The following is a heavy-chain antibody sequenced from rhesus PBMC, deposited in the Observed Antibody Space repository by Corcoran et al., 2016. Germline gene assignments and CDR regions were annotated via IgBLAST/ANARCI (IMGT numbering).Heavy chain of an antibody. Sequence: QVQLQESGPGVVKPSETLSLTCAVSGGSISDSYRWSWIRQPPGKGLEWIGYIYGSSPSTNYNPSLKSRVTISKDTSKNQFSLKLSSVTAADTAVYYCARVGSSWSEDFDYWGQGVLVTVSS. J-gene: IGHJ4*01. CDR1: GGSISDSYR. D-gene: IGHD6-13*01. V-gene: IGHV4S10*01. CDR3: ARVGSSWSEDFDY. CDR2: IYGSSPST.